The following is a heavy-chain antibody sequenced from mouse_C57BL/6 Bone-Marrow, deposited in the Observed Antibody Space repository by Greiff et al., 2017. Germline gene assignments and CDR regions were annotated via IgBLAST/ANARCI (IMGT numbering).Heavy chain of an antibody. CDR2: IDPSDSYT. CDR3: AIEGYPFYY. J-gene: IGHJ2*01. Sequence: QVQLKQPGAELVKPGASVKLSCKASGYTFTSYWMQWVKQRPGQGLEWIGEIDPSDSYTNYNQKFKGKATLTVDTSSSTAYMQLSSLTSVDSAVYYCAIEGYPFYYWGQGTTLTVSS. CDR1: GYTFTSYW. V-gene: IGHV1-50*01.